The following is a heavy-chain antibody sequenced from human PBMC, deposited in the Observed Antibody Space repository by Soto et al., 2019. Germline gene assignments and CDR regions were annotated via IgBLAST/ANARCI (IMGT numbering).Heavy chain of an antibody. V-gene: IGHV4-34*01. J-gene: IGHJ6*02. CDR1: GGSFSGSY. Sequence: SETLSLTCAVDGGSFSGSYWSWIRQPPGKGLEWIGEINHSGSINYNVSLKSRVTISVDTSRNQFSLKLSSVTAADAALYYCARVPTRHYYYYDGMDVWGQGTTVTVSS. CDR3: ARVPTRHYYYYDGMDV. CDR2: INHSGSI. D-gene: IGHD2-2*01.